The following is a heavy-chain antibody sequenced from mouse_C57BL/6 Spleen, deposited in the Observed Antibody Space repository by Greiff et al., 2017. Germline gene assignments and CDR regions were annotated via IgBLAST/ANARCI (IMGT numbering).Heavy chain of an antibody. D-gene: IGHD4-1*01. J-gene: IGHJ2*01. CDR1: GFNIKDYY. V-gene: IGHV14-2*01. Sequence: EVQLQQSGAELVKPGASVKLSCTASGFNIKDYYMHWVKQRTEQGLEWIGRIDPEDGETKYALKFQGKATITADTSSNTAYLQLSSLTSEDTAVYYCARTGDFDYWGQGTTLTVSS. CDR2: IDPEDGET. CDR3: ARTGDFDY.